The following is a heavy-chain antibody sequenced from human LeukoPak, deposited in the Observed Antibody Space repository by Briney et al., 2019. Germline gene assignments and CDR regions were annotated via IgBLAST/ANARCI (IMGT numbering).Heavy chain of an antibody. V-gene: IGHV1-69*06. J-gene: IGHJ6*03. CDR2: IIPIFGTT. Sequence: SVKVSCKASGYTLTSYAMNWVRQAPGQGLEWMGGIIPIFGTTNYAQKFQDRVTITADKSTSTAYMELSSLRSEDTAVYYCARVVGLTGYSSSWYSGYYYYMDVWGKGTTVTVSS. D-gene: IGHD6-13*01. CDR1: GYTLTSYA. CDR3: ARVVGLTGYSSSWYSGYYYYMDV.